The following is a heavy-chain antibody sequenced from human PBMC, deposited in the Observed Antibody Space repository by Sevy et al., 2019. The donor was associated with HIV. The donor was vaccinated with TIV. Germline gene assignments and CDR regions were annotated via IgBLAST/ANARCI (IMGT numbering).Heavy chain of an antibody. Sequence: GGSLRLSCAASGFTFSSYGMHWVRQAPGKGLERVAVIWNDRSNKEYADSVKGRFTISRDNSKNTLYLQMNSLRAEDTAVYYCASLPNNYYDSGGYSGNDAFDIWGQGTMVTVSS. V-gene: IGHV3-33*01. CDR1: GFTFSSYG. CDR2: IWNDRSNK. CDR3: ASLPNNYYDSGGYSGNDAFDI. D-gene: IGHD3-22*01. J-gene: IGHJ3*02.